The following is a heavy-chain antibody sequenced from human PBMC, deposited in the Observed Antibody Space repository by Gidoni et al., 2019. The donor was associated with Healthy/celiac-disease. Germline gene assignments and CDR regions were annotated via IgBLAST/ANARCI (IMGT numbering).Heavy chain of an antibody. D-gene: IGHD3-22*01. J-gene: IGHJ4*02. CDR3: AWISGYYLCLRSDY. CDR2: ISSSSRYI. CDR1: GFNFSSYS. Sequence: EVQLVESGGGLVKPGGSLRLSCAASGFNFSSYSMNWFRQAQWKGMECVSSISSSSRYIDYADSVKGRFTIARDNAKNSLYLQMNSLRAEDTAVYYCAWISGYYLCLRSDYWGQGTLVTVSS. V-gene: IGHV3-21*01.